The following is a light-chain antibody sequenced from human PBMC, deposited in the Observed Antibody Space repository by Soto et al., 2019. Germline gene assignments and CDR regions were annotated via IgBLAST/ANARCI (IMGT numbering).Light chain of an antibody. CDR3: VLYMGSGISV. CDR2: NTN. V-gene: IGLV8-61*01. Sequence: QTVVTQEPSFSVSPGGTVTFTCGLSSGSVSTNYYPSWYQQAPGQAPRTLIYNTNTRSSGVPYRFSGSILGNKAALSITGAQTDDESDYYCVLYMGSGISVFGGGIKLTVL. J-gene: IGLJ2*01. CDR1: SGSVSTNYY.